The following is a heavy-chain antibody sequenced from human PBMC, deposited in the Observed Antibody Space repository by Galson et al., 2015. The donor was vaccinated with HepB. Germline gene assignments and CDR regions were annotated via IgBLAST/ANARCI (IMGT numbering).Heavy chain of an antibody. CDR1: GFTVSSNY. V-gene: IGHV3-53*01. J-gene: IGHJ4*02. CDR2: IYSGGST. D-gene: IGHD3-22*01. CDR3: ARVADYYDAHFDY. Sequence: SLRLSCAASGFTVSSNYMSWVRQAPGKGLEWVSVIYSGGSTYYADSVKGRFTISRDNSKNTLYLQMNSLRAEDTAVYYCARVADYYDAHFDYWGQGTLVTVSS.